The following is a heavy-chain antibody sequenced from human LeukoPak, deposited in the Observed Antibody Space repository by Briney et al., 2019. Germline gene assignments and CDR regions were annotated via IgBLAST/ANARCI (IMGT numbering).Heavy chain of an antibody. CDR1: GFTFSSYE. Sequence: PGGSLRLSCAASGFTFSSYEMNWVRQAPGKGLEWVSYISSSGSTRYYADSVKGRFTISRDYPKNSLYLQMSSLRAEDTAVYYCARQGGDILTGYLDYWGQGTLVTVSS. CDR2: ISSSGSTR. CDR3: ARQGGDILTGYLDY. V-gene: IGHV3-48*03. J-gene: IGHJ4*02. D-gene: IGHD3-9*01.